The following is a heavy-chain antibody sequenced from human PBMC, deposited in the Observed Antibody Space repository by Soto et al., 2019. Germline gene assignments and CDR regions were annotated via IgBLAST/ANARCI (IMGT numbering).Heavy chain of an antibody. D-gene: IGHD6-6*01. J-gene: IGHJ6*02. V-gene: IGHV4-30-4*01. CDR2: IYYSGST. Sequence: QVQLQESGPGLVKPSQTLSLTCSVSGGSISSGDYYWIWIRQPPGKGLEWIGFIYYSGSTYYNPSLKSRVTISVDTSKNQFSLRLSSVTAADTAVYYCARVIVPYYYYGMDVWGQGTTVTVSS. CDR3: ARVIVPYYYYGMDV. CDR1: GGSISSGDYY.